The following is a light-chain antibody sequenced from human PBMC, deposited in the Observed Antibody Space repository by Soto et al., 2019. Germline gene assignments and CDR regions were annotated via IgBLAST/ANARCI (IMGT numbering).Light chain of an antibody. CDR1: SSDVGYYNL. J-gene: IGLJ1*01. Sequence: QSGLTQPPAVSGSTGQSFTIYCTGTSSDVGYYNLVSWYQQHPGKAPKLIIYEVNKRPSGFSNRFSGSKSGNTASLTISGLQAEDEAAYYCCSSAGRTTHYVFGTGTKVTVL. CDR2: EVN. V-gene: IGLV2-23*02. CDR3: CSSAGRTTHYV.